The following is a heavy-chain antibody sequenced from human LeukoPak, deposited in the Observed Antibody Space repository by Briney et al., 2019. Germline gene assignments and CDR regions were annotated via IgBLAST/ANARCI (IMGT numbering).Heavy chain of an antibody. CDR3: ARVPNQSKYSIGNY. CDR2: IYHSGST. D-gene: IGHD1-14*01. V-gene: IGHV4-31*03. Sequence: SQTLSLTCTVSGSSISSGGYYWSWIRQHPGKGLEWIGYIYHSGSTYYNPSLKSRVTISVDTSKNQFSLKLSSVTAADTAVYYCARVPNQSKYSIGNYWGQGTLVTVSS. CDR1: GSSISSGGYY. J-gene: IGHJ4*02.